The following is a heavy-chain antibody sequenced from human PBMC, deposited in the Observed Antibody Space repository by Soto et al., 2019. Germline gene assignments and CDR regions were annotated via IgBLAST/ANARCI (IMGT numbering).Heavy chain of an antibody. D-gene: IGHD7-27*01. CDR1: GYTFTGYY. CDR3: ARDGPDWGSDYYYYYCMDV. V-gene: IGHV1-2*02. J-gene: IGHJ6*02. CDR2: INPNSGGT. Sequence: QVQLVQTGAEVKKPGASVKVSCKASGYTFTGYYMHWVRQAPGQGLEWMGWINPNSGGTNYAQKFQGRVTMTRATSISTAYMELIRVRSDDTAVYYWARDGPDWGSDYYYYYCMDVWGQGTTVTVSS.